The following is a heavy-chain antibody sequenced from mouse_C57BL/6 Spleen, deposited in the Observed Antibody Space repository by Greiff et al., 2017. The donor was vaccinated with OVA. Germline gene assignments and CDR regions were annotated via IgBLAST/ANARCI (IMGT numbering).Heavy chain of an antibody. CDR2: IDPSDSYT. Sequence: QVQLQQPGAELVRPGTSVKLSCKASGYTFTSYWMHWVKQRPGQGLEWIGVIDPSDSYTNYNQKFKSKATLTVDTSSSTAYMQLSSLTSEDSAVYYCARGGNYDYWGQGTTLTVSS. D-gene: IGHD2-1*01. J-gene: IGHJ2*01. CDR3: ARGGNYDY. V-gene: IGHV1-59*01. CDR1: GYTFTSYW.